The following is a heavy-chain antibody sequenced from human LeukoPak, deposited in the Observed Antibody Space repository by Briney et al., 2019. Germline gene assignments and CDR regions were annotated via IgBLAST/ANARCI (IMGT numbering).Heavy chain of an antibody. CDR2: IYHSGST. CDR3: ASESSTLAYYFDY. V-gene: IGHV4-38-2*02. Sequence: PSETLSLTCTVSGYSISCGYYWGWIRQPPGKGLEWIGSIYHSGSTYYNPSLKSRVTISVDTSKNQFSLKLSSVTAADTAVYYCASESSTLAYYFDYWGQGTLVTVSS. J-gene: IGHJ4*02. D-gene: IGHD3-10*01. CDR1: GYSISCGYY.